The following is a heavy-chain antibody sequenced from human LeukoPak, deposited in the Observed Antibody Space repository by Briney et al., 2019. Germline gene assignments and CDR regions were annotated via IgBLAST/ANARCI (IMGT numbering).Heavy chain of an antibody. Sequence: GGSLRLSCAASGFTFDDYAMHWVRQAPGKGLEWVSGISWNSGSIGYADSVKGRFTISRDNSKNTLYLQMNSLRAEDTAVYYCARERGVGYCSSTSCYTPYYYYYGMDVWGQGTTVTVSS. CDR3: ARERGVGYCSSTSCYTPYYYYYGMDV. J-gene: IGHJ6*02. CDR1: GFTFDDYA. CDR2: ISWNSGSI. V-gene: IGHV3-9*01. D-gene: IGHD2-2*01.